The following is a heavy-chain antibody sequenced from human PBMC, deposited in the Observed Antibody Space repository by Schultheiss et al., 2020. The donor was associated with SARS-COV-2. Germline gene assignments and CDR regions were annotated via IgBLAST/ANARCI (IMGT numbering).Heavy chain of an antibody. CDR3: ARVIAVAGGGAFDI. CDR2: IKQDGSEK. J-gene: IGHJ3*02. D-gene: IGHD6-19*01. CDR1: GFTFSSYW. V-gene: IGHV3-7*03. Sequence: GGSLRLSCVASGFTFSSYWMSWVRQAPGKGLEWVANIKQDGSEKYYVDSVKGRFTISRDNAKNSLYLQMNSLRAEDTAVYYCARVIAVAGGGAFDIWGQVTMVSVSS.